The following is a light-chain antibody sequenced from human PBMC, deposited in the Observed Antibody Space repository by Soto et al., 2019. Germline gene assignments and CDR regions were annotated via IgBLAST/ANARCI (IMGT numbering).Light chain of an antibody. CDR2: GAS. CDR1: QSVSSSY. Sequence: ESVLTQSPGTLSLSPGERATFSCRASQSVSSSYLAWYRQKPGQAPRLLIYGASSRATGIPDRFSGSGSVTDFTLTISRLEPADYAVYYCQQYGSSPPRTFGQGTKMETK. CDR3: QQYGSSPPRT. V-gene: IGKV3-20*01. J-gene: IGKJ1*01.